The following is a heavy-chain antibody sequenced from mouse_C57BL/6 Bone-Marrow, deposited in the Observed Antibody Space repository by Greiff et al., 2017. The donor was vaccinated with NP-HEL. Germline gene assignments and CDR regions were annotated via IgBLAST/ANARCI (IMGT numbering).Heavy chain of an antibody. CDR2: IYPGDGDT. D-gene: IGHD2-3*01. V-gene: IGHV1-82*01. CDR3: ARGVIYDGYSWFAY. CDR1: GYAFSSSW. J-gene: IGHJ3*01. Sequence: QVQLQQSGPELVKPGASVKISCKASGYAFSSSWMNWVKQRPGKGLEWIGRIYPGDGDTNYNGKFKGKATLTADKSSSTAYMQLSSLTSEDSAVYFCARGVIYDGYSWFAYWGQGTLVNVSA.